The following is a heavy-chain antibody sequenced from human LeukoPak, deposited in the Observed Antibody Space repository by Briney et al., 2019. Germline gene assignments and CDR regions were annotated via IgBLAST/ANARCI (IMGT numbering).Heavy chain of an antibody. D-gene: IGHD3-10*01. V-gene: IGHV4-59*01. J-gene: IGHJ5*02. CDR1: GGSISSYY. Sequence: KPSETLSLTCTVSGGSISSYYWSWLRQPPGKGLEWIGYIYYSGSTNYNPSLKSRVTISVDTSKNQFSLKLSSVTAADTAVYYCARAQGVYYGSGSYYSTNWFDPWGQGTLVTVSS. CDR3: ARAQGVYYGSGSYYSTNWFDP. CDR2: IYYSGST.